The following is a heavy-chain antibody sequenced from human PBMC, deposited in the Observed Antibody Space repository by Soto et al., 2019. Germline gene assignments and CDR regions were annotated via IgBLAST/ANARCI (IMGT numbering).Heavy chain of an antibody. CDR1: GLTFRNDW. CDR2: INQDGSER. V-gene: IGHV3-7*03. J-gene: IGHJ4*02. Sequence: GGSLRLSCAGSGLTFRNDWLSWVRQAPGKGLEWVANINQDGSERYYVDSVRGRFTISRDNVENSLYLRLNSLRPEDTAVYYCAVYGYGVSAAAYWGRGTLVTVSS. CDR3: AVYGYGVSAAAY. D-gene: IGHD4-17*01.